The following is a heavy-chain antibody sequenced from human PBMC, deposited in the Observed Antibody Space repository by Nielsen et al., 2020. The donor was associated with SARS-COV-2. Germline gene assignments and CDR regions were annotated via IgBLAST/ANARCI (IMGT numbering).Heavy chain of an antibody. D-gene: IGHD3-10*01. CDR1: GFTFDDYA. V-gene: IGHV3-9*01. CDR2: ISWNSGSI. J-gene: IGHJ6*02. Sequence: SLKISCAASGFTFDDYAMHWVRQAPGKGLEWVSGISWNSGSIGYADSVKGRFTISRDNAKNSLYLQMNSLRAEDTALYYCAKDITMVRGVRSGMDVWGQGTTVTVSS. CDR3: AKDITMVRGVRSGMDV.